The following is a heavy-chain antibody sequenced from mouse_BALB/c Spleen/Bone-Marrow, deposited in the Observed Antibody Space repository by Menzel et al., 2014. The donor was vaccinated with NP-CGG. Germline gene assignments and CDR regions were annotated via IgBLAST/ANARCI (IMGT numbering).Heavy chain of an antibody. CDR3: ASYYYGRYFDV. Sequence: VQLQQPGAELVKPGASVKLSCTASGFNIKDTHMHWVKQRPEQGLEWIGRIDPANGNTKYDPKFQGKATITADTSSNTAYLQLSSLTSEDTAVYYCASYYYGRYFDVWGAGTTVTVSS. CDR2: IDPANGNT. J-gene: IGHJ1*01. CDR1: GFNIKDTH. D-gene: IGHD1-1*01. V-gene: IGHV14-3*02.